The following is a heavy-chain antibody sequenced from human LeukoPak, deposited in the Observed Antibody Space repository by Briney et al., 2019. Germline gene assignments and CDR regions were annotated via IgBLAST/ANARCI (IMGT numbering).Heavy chain of an antibody. CDR1: GLTIGSRY. V-gene: IGHV3-30*03. CDR2: ISYDGSNK. Sequence: GGSLRLSCVASGLTIGSRYMNWVRQAPGKGLEWVAVISYDGSNKYYADSVKGRFTISRDDSKNTLYLQMNSLRAEDTAVYYCARDFALGSSSWYGWFDPWGQGTLVTVSS. CDR3: ARDFALGSSSWYGWFDP. D-gene: IGHD6-13*01. J-gene: IGHJ5*02.